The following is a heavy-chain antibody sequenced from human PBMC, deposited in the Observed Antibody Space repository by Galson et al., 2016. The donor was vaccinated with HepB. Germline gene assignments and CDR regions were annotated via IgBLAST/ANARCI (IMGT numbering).Heavy chain of an antibody. Sequence: SLRLSCAASRFTFSSYAMGWVRQAPGKGLEWVSVISGSGGSTYYADSVEGRFTISRDNSKNTLYLQMNSLRAEDTAVYCCAKEGTIFGVVPYGMDVWGQGTRVIVSS. J-gene: IGHJ6*02. CDR2: ISGSGGST. CDR1: RFTFSSYA. V-gene: IGHV3-23*01. D-gene: IGHD3-3*01. CDR3: AKEGTIFGVVPYGMDV.